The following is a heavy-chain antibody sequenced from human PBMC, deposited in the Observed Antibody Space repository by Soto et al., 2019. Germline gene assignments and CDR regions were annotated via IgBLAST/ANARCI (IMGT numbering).Heavy chain of an antibody. Sequence: ASVKVSCKASGYTFTSYGISWVRQAPGQGLEWIGWISVGNGNTNYAQKLQGRVTITRDTSTSTAYMELSSLIPDDTAVYYCAAVFGSSGYYPDYWGQGTLVTVSS. CDR2: ISVGNGNT. J-gene: IGHJ4*02. CDR3: AAVFGSSGYYPDY. CDR1: GYTFTSYG. D-gene: IGHD3-22*01. V-gene: IGHV1-18*01.